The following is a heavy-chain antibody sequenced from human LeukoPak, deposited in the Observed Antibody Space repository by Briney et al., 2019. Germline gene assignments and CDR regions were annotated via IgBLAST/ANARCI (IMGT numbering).Heavy chain of an antibody. CDR3: ARLLGYDFWSGYYKVYYYNGMDV. V-gene: IGHV3-7*01. Sequence: GGSLRLSCEASGFTLSSYWMSWVRQAPGKGLEWVANIKKDGSEKYYMDSVKGRFTISRDNAKNSLYLQMNSLRVEDTAVYYCARLLGYDFWSGYYKVYYYNGMDVWDQGTTVTVSS. CDR1: GFTLSSYW. CDR2: IKKDGSEK. D-gene: IGHD3-3*01. J-gene: IGHJ6*02.